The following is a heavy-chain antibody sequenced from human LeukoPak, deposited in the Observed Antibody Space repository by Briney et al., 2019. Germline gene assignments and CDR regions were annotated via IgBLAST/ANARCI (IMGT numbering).Heavy chain of an antibody. V-gene: IGHV1-2*02. CDR1: GYTFTGYY. D-gene: IGHD3-9*01. Sequence: ASVKVSCKASGYTFTGYYMHWVRQAPGQGLEWMGWINPNSGGTNYAQKFQGRVTMTRDTSISTAYMELSRLRSDDTAVYYCAKVVLRYFYWLLSYGMDVWGQGTTVTVSS. J-gene: IGHJ6*02. CDR2: INPNSGGT. CDR3: AKVVLRYFYWLLSYGMDV.